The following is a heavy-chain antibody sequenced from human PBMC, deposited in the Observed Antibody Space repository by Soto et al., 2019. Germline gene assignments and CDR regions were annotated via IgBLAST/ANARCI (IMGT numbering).Heavy chain of an antibody. J-gene: IGHJ4*02. CDR1: GFTFSTYA. D-gene: IGHD1-26*01. Sequence: EVQLLESGGGLVQPGGALRLSCVASGFTFSTYAMSWVRQAPGQGREWVSGISGSDDTTYYSDSVKGRFTVSRDSSKNTLYLQMNSLRAEDTAVYDCAKGVGARRYYFDCWGQGTLVTVSS. CDR2: ISGSDDTT. V-gene: IGHV3-23*01. CDR3: AKGVGARRYYFDC.